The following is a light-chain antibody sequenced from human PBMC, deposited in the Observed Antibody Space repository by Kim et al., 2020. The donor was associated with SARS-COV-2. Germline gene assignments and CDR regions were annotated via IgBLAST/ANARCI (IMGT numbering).Light chain of an antibody. V-gene: IGKV1-9*01. Sequence: ASVEDRVTITCRASQGFSSYFAWYQQKPGKAPKLLIYAASTLQSGVPSRFSGSGSGTDFTLTISSLQPEDFATYYCQQLNSYPITFGQGTRLEIK. CDR2: AAS. J-gene: IGKJ5*01. CDR3: QQLNSYPIT. CDR1: QGFSSY.